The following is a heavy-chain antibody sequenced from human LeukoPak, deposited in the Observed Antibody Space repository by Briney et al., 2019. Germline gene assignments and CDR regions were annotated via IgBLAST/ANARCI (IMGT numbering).Heavy chain of an antibody. CDR3: AKDPKDSSSWYPTYYFDY. J-gene: IGHJ4*02. CDR2: ISSSSSNI. D-gene: IGHD6-13*01. Sequence: GGSLRLSCADPGFTFCTYSMTWVREAPGEGLEWVSEISSSSSNIHYTDSVKGRFTISRDNSKNTLYLQMNSLRAEDTAVYYCAKDPKDSSSWYPTYYFDYWGQGTLVTVSS. V-gene: IGHV3-48*01. CDR1: GFTFCTYS.